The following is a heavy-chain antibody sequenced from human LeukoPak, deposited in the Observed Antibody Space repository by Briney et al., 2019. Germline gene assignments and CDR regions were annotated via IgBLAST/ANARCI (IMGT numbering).Heavy chain of an antibody. V-gene: IGHV4-39*01. CDR2: VYYRGST. D-gene: IGHD3-22*01. CDR3: ARVGYDRSGYYLRPFDY. Sequence: SETLSLTCTVSGGSISSYYWGWIRQPPGKGLEWIGTVYYRGSTYYNPSLKSRVTVSVDTSKNQFSLKLSSVTAADTAVYHCARVGYDRSGYYLRPFDYWGQGTLVTVSS. CDR1: GGSISSYY. J-gene: IGHJ4*02.